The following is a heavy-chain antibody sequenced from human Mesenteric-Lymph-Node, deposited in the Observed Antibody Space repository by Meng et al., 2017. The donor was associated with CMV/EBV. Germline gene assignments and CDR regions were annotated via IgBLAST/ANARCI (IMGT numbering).Heavy chain of an antibody. Sequence: GGSLRLSCAASGFPFTGHDMHWIRQAPGKGPEWVAFIRHDGSTKTYHDSVRGRFVISRDNSRSTLYLQMNSLRDEDTAMYYCAYYSSSGYYFDYWGQGTLVTVSS. CDR3: AYYSSSGYYFDY. V-gene: IGHV3-30*02. CDR1: GFPFTGHD. J-gene: IGHJ4*01. CDR2: IRHDGSTK. D-gene: IGHD6-13*01.